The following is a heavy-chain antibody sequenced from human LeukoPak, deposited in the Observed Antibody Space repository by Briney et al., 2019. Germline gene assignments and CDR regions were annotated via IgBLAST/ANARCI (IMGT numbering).Heavy chain of an antibody. CDR1: GYTFTGYY. CDR2: INPNSGGT. D-gene: IGHD2-15*01. J-gene: IGHJ4*02. CDR3: ARGLVVVAGDSFDY. Sequence: GASAEVSCRASGYTFTGYYMHWVRQAPGQGLEWMGWINPNSGGTNYAQKFQGRVTMTRDTSISTAYMELSRLRSDDTAVYYCARGLVVVAGDSFDYWGQGTLVTVSS. V-gene: IGHV1-2*02.